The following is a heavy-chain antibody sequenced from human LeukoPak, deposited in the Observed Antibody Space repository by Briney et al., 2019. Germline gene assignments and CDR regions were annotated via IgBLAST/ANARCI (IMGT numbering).Heavy chain of an antibody. CDR1: GGSFSDYH. J-gene: IGHJ3*02. CDR2: MYYSGST. V-gene: IGHV4-34*01. CDR3: ARGPPDCTITSCYAFDAFDI. Sequence: SETLSLTCAVYGGSFSDYHWTWIRQSPGKGLEWIGSMYYSGSTYYNPSLKSRVTMSVDTSKNQFSLKLSSVTAADTAVYYCARGPPDCTITSCYAFDAFDIRGQGTMVTVSS. D-gene: IGHD2-2*01.